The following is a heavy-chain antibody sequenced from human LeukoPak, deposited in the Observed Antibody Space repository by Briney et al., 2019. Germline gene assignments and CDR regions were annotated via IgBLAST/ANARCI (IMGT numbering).Heavy chain of an antibody. V-gene: IGHV3-21*01. CDR2: ISTGSGFV. D-gene: IGHD2-2*01. CDR3: AREGYCGGSSCHFDY. J-gene: IGHJ4*02. CDR1: GFTFSSYS. Sequence: GGSLRLSCAASGFTFSSYSMNWVRQAPGKGLEWVSSISTGSGFVHYADSVKGRFTISRDNAKNSLYLQVNSLRAEDTAVHYCAREGYCGGSSCHFDYWGQGTLLTVSS.